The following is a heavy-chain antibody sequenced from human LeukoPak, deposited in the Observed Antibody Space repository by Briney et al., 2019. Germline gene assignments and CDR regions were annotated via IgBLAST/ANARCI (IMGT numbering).Heavy chain of an antibody. V-gene: IGHV4-4*07. CDR1: GGSISSYY. CDR3: ARGRGSSWYGYYFDY. D-gene: IGHD6-13*01. Sequence: SETLSLTCTVSGGSISSYYWSWIRQPAGKGLEWIGRIYTSGSTNYNPSLKSRVTMSVDTSKNQFSLKLSSVTAADTAVYYCARGRGSSWYGYYFDYWGREPWSPSPQ. J-gene: IGHJ4*02. CDR2: IYTSGST.